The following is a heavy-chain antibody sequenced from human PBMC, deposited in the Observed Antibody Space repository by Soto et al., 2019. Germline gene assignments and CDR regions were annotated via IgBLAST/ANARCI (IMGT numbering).Heavy chain of an antibody. V-gene: IGHV5-10-1*01. CDR1: GYSFTSYW. D-gene: IGHD3-3*01. J-gene: IGHJ6*02. CDR3: ARNAQEGPRITIFGGYYYGTDV. CDR2: IDPSDSYT. Sequence: PGESLKISCKGSGYSFTSYWISCVRQMPGKGLEWMGRIDPSDSYTNYSPSFQGHVTISADKSISTAYLQWSSLKASDTAMYYCARNAQEGPRITIFGGYYYGTDVWGQGTKVTVSS.